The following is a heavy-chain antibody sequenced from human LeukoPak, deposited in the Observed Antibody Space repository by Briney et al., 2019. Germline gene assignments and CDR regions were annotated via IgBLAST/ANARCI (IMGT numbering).Heavy chain of an antibody. V-gene: IGHV3-53*01. CDR2: IYSGGST. Sequence: PGGSLRLSCAASGFTVSSNYMSWVRQAPGKGLEWVSVIYSGGSTYYADSVKGRFTISGDNSKNTLYLQMNSLRAEDTAVYYCASDVSGGYDPGYFDYWGQGTLVTVSS. D-gene: IGHD5-12*01. CDR1: GFTVSSNY. J-gene: IGHJ4*02. CDR3: ASDVSGGYDPGYFDY.